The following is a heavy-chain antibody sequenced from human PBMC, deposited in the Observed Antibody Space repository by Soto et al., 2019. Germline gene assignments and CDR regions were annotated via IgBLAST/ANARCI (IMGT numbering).Heavy chain of an antibody. CDR2: VHHSWGS. D-gene: IGHD3-10*01. J-gene: IGHJ6*02. Sequence: QVQLQESGPGLVKPSETLSLSCTVSGGSISSYYWSWFRQSPGKRMEWIGYVHHSWGSSYNPSIRSRVAISLAPSKSQFSLKVTSVTATDTAGYYCARQGFGPLHGLVDVWGQGTTVTVSS. CDR3: ARQGFGPLHGLVDV. CDR1: GGSISSYY. V-gene: IGHV4-59*08.